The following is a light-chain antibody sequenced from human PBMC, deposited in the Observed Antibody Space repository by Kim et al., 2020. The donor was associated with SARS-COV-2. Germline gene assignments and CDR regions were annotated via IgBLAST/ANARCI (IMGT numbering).Light chain of an antibody. CDR1: QSGGST. CDR2: GAS. Sequence: LSVSPGGSATLSCRASQSGGSTLAWYQHGQPPRLPISGASTRAPGIPARFSGSGSGRQFTLTISRLQSEDFALYYCQQYSSWPLTFGQGTRLEIK. J-gene: IGKJ5*01. V-gene: IGKV3-15*01. CDR3: QQYSSWPLT.